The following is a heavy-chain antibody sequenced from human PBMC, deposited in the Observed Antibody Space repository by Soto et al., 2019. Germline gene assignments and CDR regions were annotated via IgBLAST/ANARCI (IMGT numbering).Heavy chain of an antibody. CDR2: IYYSGST. CDR3: ARDGIDYGDYEGTV. J-gene: IGHJ4*02. V-gene: IGHV4-31*03. CDR1: GGSISSGGYY. D-gene: IGHD4-17*01. Sequence: QVQLQESGPGLVKPSQTLSLTCTVSGGSISSGGYYWSWIRQHPGKGLEWIGYIYYSGSTYYNPSLKSRVTISLDTSKNQFSLKLSAVTAADTAVYYCARDGIDYGDYEGTVWGQGTLVTVSS.